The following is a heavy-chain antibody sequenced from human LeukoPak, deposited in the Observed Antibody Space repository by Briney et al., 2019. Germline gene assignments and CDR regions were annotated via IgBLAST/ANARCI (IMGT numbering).Heavy chain of an antibody. CDR3: AKCRSYSRSWTDY. CDR1: EFTFSSYA. J-gene: IGHJ4*02. D-gene: IGHD1-26*01. V-gene: IGHV3-23*01. CDR2: ISCDGGST. Sequence: GGSLRLSCAASEFTFSSYAMSWVRQAPGKGLDWVSVISCDGGSTYYADSVKGRFTISRDNSKNTLYLQMNRLRAEDTAVYYCAKCRSYSRSWTDYWGQGTLVTVSS.